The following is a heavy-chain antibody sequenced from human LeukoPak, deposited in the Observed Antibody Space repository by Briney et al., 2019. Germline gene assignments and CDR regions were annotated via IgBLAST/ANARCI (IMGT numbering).Heavy chain of an antibody. J-gene: IGHJ2*01. Sequence: SGGSLRLSCATSGFTLRDHYMDWVRQAPGKGLEWVGRSRDKASSYSTAYAASVEGRFTISRDDTKKSMYLQMNSLKVEDTAVYYCVLAKSPDRWGRGTLVTVSS. CDR1: GFTLRDHY. CDR2: SRDKASSYST. V-gene: IGHV3-72*01. CDR3: VLAKSPDR.